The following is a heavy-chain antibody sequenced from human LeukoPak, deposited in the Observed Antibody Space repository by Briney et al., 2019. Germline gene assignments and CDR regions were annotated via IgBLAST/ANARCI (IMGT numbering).Heavy chain of an antibody. V-gene: IGHV1-2*02. CDR2: INPNSGGT. J-gene: IGHJ5*02. D-gene: IGHD3-10*01. CDR3: AREGSITMVRGVYFDP. Sequence: GASVKVSRKASGYTFTGYYMHWVRQAPGQGLEWMGWINPNSGGTNYAQKFQGRVTMTRDTSISTAYMELSRLRSDDTAVYYCAREGSITMVRGVYFDPWGQGTLVTVSS. CDR1: GYTFTGYY.